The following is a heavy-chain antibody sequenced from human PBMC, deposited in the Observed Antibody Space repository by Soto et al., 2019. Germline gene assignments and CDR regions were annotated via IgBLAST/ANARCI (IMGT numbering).Heavy chain of an antibody. CDR2: ISAYNGNT. CDR3: ARDTIAVAGTGGYYYYGMDV. V-gene: IGHV1-18*01. Sequence: VSVKVSCKASGYTFTSYGISWVRQAPGQGLEWMGWISAYNGNTNYAQKLQGRVTMTTDTSTSTAYMELRSLRSDDTAVYYCARDTIAVAGTGGYYYYGMDVWGQGTTVTVSS. J-gene: IGHJ6*02. D-gene: IGHD6-19*01. CDR1: GYTFTSYG.